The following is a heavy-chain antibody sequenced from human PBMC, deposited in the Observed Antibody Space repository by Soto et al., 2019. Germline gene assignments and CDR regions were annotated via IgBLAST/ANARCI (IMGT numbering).Heavy chain of an antibody. V-gene: IGHV1-8*01. CDR2: MNPNSGNT. CDR3: AKKKRTSAFDI. CDR1: GYTFTSYD. D-gene: IGHD2-2*01. Sequence: GASVKVSCKASGYTFTSYDINWVRQATGQGLEWMGWMNPNSGNTGYAQKFQGRVTMTRNTSISTAYMELNSLRAEDTALYYCAKKKRTSAFDIWGQGTMVTVSS. J-gene: IGHJ3*02.